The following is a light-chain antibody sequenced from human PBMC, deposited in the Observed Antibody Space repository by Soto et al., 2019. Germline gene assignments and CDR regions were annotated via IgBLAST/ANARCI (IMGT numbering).Light chain of an antibody. CDR1: QSVSNN. J-gene: IGKJ1*01. CDR3: QQYNNWTPWT. CDR2: DAS. V-gene: IGKV3-15*01. Sequence: ILMTQSPATLSVSPGERATLSCRASQSVSNNFAWYQQKPGQAPRLLIYDASTRATGIPARFSGSGSGTEFTLTISGLQSEDFAVYYCQQYNNWTPWTFGQGTKVEIK.